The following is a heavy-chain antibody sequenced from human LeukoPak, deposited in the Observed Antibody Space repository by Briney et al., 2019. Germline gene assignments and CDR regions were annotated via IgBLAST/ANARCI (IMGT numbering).Heavy chain of an antibody. Sequence: SSETLSLTCTVSGGSISSQYWSWIRQPAGKGLEWIGRIYSSGSTSYNPSFKSRVTMSVDTSKNQFSLKLNSMTAADTAVYYCARDSGSSPRFDPWGQGTLIIVSS. J-gene: IGHJ5*02. D-gene: IGHD6-13*01. CDR1: GGSISSQY. CDR2: IYSSGST. CDR3: ARDSGSSPRFDP. V-gene: IGHV4-4*07.